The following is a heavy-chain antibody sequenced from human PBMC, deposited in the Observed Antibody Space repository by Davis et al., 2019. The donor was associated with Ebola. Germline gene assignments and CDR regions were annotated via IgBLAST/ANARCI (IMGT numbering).Heavy chain of an antibody. D-gene: IGHD6-19*01. CDR2: SSSSGNTN. CDR1: GFRFSSYE. CDR3: AREGYSSGSYYFDY. Sequence: PGGSLRLSCAASGFRFSSYEMNWVRQAPGKGLEWVSYSSSSGNTNYYVDSVKGRFTISRDNAKDSLYLEMNSLRAEDTAVYYCAREGYSSGSYYFDYWGQGALVTVSS. J-gene: IGHJ4*02. V-gene: IGHV3-48*03.